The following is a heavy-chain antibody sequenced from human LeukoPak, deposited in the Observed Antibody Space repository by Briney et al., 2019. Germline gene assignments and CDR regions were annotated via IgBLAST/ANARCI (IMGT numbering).Heavy chain of an antibody. D-gene: IGHD6-6*01. CDR3: RSSKGPGYYFDY. CDR2: INPNSGGT. Sequence: ASVKVSCKASGYTFTGYYMHWVRQAPGQGLQWMGWINPNSGGTTYAQKFQGRVTMTRDTSISTAYMELSSLRSEDTAVYYCRSSKGPGYYFDYWGQGTLVTVSS. CDR1: GYTFTGYY. V-gene: IGHV1-2*02. J-gene: IGHJ4*02.